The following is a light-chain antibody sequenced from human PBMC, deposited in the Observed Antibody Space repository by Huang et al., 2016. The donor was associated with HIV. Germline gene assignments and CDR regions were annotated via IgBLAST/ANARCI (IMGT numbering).Light chain of an antibody. Sequence: DIQMTQSPSILSASVGDRVTITCRASQSVSTWLAWYQQKPGKPPKRLIYKSSTLESGVPSRFSGSGSGTEFTLTISSLQPDDFVTYYCQQYNTFWTFGQGTKV. CDR2: KSS. CDR1: QSVSTW. J-gene: IGKJ1*01. CDR3: QQYNTFWT. V-gene: IGKV1-5*03.